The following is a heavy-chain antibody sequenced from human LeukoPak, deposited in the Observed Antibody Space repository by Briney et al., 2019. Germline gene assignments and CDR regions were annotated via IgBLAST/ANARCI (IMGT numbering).Heavy chain of an antibody. J-gene: IGHJ4*02. CDR2: ISYDGSNK. Sequence: GRSLRLSCAASGFTLSSYAMHWVRQAPGKGLEWVAVISYDGSNKYYADSVKGRFTISRDNSKNTLYLQMNSLRAEDAAVYYCASYLGSSGYVDYWGQGTLVTVSS. V-gene: IGHV3-30-3*01. CDR1: GFTLSSYA. D-gene: IGHD3-3*01. CDR3: ASYLGSSGYVDY.